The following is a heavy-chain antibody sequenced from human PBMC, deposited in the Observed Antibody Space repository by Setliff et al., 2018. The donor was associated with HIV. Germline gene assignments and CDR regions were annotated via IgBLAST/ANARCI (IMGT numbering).Heavy chain of an antibody. CDR3: ATCRHRPSNWFDP. Sequence: SETLSLTCTVSGGSISSGSHYWSWIRQPAGKGLEWIGRIHTRGSTDYNPSLKSRVTISVDTSKNQFSLKLSSVTAADTAVYYCATCRHRPSNWFDPWGQGTVVTVSS. CDR1: GGSISSGSHY. CDR2: IHTRGST. V-gene: IGHV4-61*02. J-gene: IGHJ5*02.